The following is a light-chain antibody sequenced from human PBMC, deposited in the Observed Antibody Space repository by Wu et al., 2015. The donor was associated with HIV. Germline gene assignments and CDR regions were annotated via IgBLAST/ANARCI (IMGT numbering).Light chain of an antibody. Sequence: DIQMTQSPSSLSASVGDRVTITCRASQSISSWLAWYQQKPGKAPKLLIYKASTLESGVPSRFSGTGSGTEFTLTISSLQPDDFATYYCQQYNSFSYSFGQGTKLGDQT. V-gene: IGKV1-5*03. CDR2: KAS. CDR1: QSISSW. J-gene: IGKJ2*03. CDR3: QQYNSFSYS.